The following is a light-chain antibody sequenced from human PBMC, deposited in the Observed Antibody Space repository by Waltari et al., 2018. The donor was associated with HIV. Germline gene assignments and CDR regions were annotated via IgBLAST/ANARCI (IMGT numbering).Light chain of an antibody. V-gene: IGLV2-11*01. J-gene: IGLJ3*02. CDR1: SSDVGGYKY. CDR2: DVN. CDR3: CSYADNYTWV. Sequence: QSALTQPRSMSGSPGQSVTISCTGTSSDVGGYKYVSWYQQHPGKAPKLMIFDVNKRPSGVPDRFSGSKSGNTASLTISGLQAEDEADYYCCSYADNYTWVFGGGTKLTVL.